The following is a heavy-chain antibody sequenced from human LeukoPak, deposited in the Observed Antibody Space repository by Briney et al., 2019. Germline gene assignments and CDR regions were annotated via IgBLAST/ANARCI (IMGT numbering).Heavy chain of an antibody. CDR2: ISGTGGTT. V-gene: IGHV3-23*01. CDR1: GFTFSSYD. J-gene: IGHJ6*03. D-gene: IGHD2-15*01. CDR3: AKNGDRGAYCSGGSCYPYYYYYMDV. Sequence: GGSLRLSCAASGFTFSSYDMSWVRQAPGKGLEWVSAISGTGGTTYYADSVKGRFTISRDNSKNTLFLQVNSLRAEDTAIYYCAKNGDRGAYCSGGSCYPYYYYYMDVWGKGTTVTISS.